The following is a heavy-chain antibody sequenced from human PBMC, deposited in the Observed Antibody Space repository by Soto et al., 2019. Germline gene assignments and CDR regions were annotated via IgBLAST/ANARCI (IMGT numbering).Heavy chain of an antibody. J-gene: IGHJ6*02. Sequence: GGSLRLSCAASGFTLTKASMSWVRQAPGKGLEWVGHIKSNADGGATDYAAPVKGRFTVSRDDSRNTLYLQLNSLKTEDTAVYYCTTAPFSFITLPGTSFLIGMDIWGQGTTVTVSS. CDR3: TTAPFSFITLPGTSFLIGMDI. CDR1: GFTLTKAS. CDR2: IKSNADGGAT. D-gene: IGHD3-10*01. V-gene: IGHV3-15*01.